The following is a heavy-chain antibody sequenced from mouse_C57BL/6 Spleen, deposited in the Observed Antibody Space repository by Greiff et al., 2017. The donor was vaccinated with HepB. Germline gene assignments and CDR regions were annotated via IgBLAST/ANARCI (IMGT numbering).Heavy chain of an antibody. CDR3: ARGGNYYGSYAMDY. V-gene: IGHV1-26*01. CDR2: INPNNGGT. CDR1: GYTFTDYY. J-gene: IGHJ4*01. Sequence: VQLQQSGPELVKPGASVKISCKASGYTFTDYYMNWVKQSHGKSLEWIGDINPNNGGTSYNQKFKGKATLTVDKSSSTAYMELRSLTSEDSAVYYCARGGNYYGSYAMDYWGQGTSVTVSS. D-gene: IGHD1-1*01.